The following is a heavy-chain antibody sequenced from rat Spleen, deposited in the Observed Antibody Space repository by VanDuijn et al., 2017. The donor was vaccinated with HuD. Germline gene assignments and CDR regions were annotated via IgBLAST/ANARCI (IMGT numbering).Heavy chain of an antibody. V-gene: IGHV5S13*01. J-gene: IGHJ2*01. Sequence: EVQLVESGGGLVQPGRSLKLSCAASGFTFSNFGMVWVRQAPTKGLEWVASITTGGGNTYYRDSVKGRFTISRDNAKSTLYLQMDSLRSEDTATYYCVRHGYTRYYFDYWGQGVMVTVSS. D-gene: IGHD1-9*01. CDR3: VRHGYTRYYFDY. CDR1: GFTFSNFG. CDR2: ITTGGGNT.